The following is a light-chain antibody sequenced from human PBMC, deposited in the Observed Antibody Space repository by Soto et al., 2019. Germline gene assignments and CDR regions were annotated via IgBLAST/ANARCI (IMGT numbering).Light chain of an antibody. V-gene: IGKV3-20*01. J-gene: IGKJ5*01. CDR2: AAS. Sequence: ETVLTQSPGTLSLSPGERATLSCRASQSFSSSYLAWYQQKPGQAPRLLIYAASSRATGIPDRFSGSASGTDFTLTINRLEPEDFAVYYCQLYGISPHFGQGTRLEIK. CDR1: QSFSSSY. CDR3: QLYGISPH.